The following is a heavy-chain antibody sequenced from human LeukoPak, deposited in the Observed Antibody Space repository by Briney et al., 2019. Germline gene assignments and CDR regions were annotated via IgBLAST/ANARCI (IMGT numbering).Heavy chain of an antibody. CDR1: GGTFSSYA. D-gene: IGHD2-15*01. CDR3: ARDRGGGRAADYWYFDL. J-gene: IGHJ2*01. V-gene: IGHV1-69*13. Sequence: SVKVSCKASGGTFSSYAISWVRRAPGQGLEWMGGIIPIFGTANYAQQFQGRVTITADESTSTAYMELSSLRSEDTAVYYCARDRGGGRAADYWYFDLWGRGTLVSVSS. CDR2: IIPIFGTA.